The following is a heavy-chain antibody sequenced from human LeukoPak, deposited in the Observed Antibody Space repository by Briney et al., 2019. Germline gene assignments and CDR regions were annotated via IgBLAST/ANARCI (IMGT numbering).Heavy chain of an antibody. V-gene: IGHV4-34*11. D-gene: IGHD4/OR15-4a*01. CDR1: GGSFSGYY. CDR2: IYYSGDT. Sequence: SETLSLTCAVYGGSFSGYYWSWIRQPPGKGLEWIGYIYYSGDTNYNPSLKNRVTLSVDTSRNQLSLQLSSVTTADTAVYYCVRGPYGASISKWFDPWGQGTLVIVSS. CDR3: VRGPYGASISKWFDP. J-gene: IGHJ5*02.